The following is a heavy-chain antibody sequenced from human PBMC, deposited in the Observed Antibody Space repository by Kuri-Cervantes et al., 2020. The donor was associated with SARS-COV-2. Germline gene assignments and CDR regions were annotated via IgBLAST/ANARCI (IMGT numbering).Heavy chain of an antibody. CDR1: GGSISSSNW. CDR3: ARTGAVAATQINAFDI. V-gene: IGHV4/OR15-8*01. CDR2: IYHSGST. J-gene: IGHJ3*02. Sequence: ESLKISCVVSGGSISSSNWWSWVRQPPGKGLEWIGEIYHSGSTNYNPSLKSRVTISVDKSKNQFSLKLSSVTAADTAVYYCARTGAVAATQINAFDIWGQGTMVTVSS. D-gene: IGHD2-15*01.